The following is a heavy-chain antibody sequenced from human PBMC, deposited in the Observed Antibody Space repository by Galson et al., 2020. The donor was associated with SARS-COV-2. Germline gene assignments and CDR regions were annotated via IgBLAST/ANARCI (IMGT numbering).Heavy chain of an antibody. D-gene: IGHD3-10*01. CDR2: IYYSGST. Sequence: ETSETLSLTCTVSGGSISSSSYYWGWIRQPPGKGLEWLGSIYYSGSTYYNPSLKSRVTISVDTSKNQFSLKLSSVTAADTAVYYCARQPGTMVRGWFGGLWVNWFDPWGQGTLVTVSS. J-gene: IGHJ5*02. V-gene: IGHV4-39*01. CDR3: ARQPGTMVRGWFGGLWVNWFDP. CDR1: GGSISSSSYY.